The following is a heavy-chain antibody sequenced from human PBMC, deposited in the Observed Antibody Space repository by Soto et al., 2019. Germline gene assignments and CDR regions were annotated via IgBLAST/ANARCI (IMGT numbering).Heavy chain of an antibody. CDR1: GFTFSSYA. J-gene: IGHJ6*02. V-gene: IGHV3-23*01. Sequence: GGSLRLSCAASGFTFSSYAMSWVRQAPGKGLEWVSAISGSGGSTYYADSVKGRFTISRDNSKNTLYLQMNSLRAEDTAVYYCARPDSGGYSGYHPPEGFYYYGMDVWGQGTTVTVSS. CDR2: ISGSGGST. D-gene: IGHD5-12*01. CDR3: ARPDSGGYSGYHPPEGFYYYGMDV.